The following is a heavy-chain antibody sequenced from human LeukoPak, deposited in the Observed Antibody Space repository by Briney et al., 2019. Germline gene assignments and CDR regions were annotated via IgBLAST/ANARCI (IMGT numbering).Heavy chain of an antibody. CDR3: ARGRRYNTSGRYHHWFAP. D-gene: IGHD3-22*01. V-gene: IGHV1-18*01. Sequence: ASVKVSRKASGYTFTSYGISWVRQAPGQGLEWMGWISAYNGNTNYAQKLQGRVTMTRDTSTSTGYMELRSLRSDDTAVYSCARGRRYNTSGRYHHWFAPCGRETLVTVSS. J-gene: IGHJ5*02. CDR1: GYTFTSYG. CDR2: ISAYNGNT.